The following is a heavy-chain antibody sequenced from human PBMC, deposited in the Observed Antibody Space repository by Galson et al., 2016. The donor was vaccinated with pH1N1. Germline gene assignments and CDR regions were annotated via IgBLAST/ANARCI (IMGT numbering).Heavy chain of an antibody. CDR1: GGSFSGYY. Sequence: SETLSLTCAVYGGSFSGYYWSWIRQPPGKGLEWIGEIDHSGSANYNPSLKSRVTMSVDTSKNHFSLNLNFVTAADTAVYYCASGYDNFWSGYSRPNWFDPWGQGTLVTVSS. CDR2: IDHSGSA. V-gene: IGHV4-34*01. J-gene: IGHJ5*02. D-gene: IGHD3-3*01. CDR3: ASGYDNFWSGYSRPNWFDP.